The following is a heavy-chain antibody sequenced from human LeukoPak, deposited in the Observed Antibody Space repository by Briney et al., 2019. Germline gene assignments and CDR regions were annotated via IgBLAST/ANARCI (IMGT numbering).Heavy chain of an antibody. D-gene: IGHD6-13*01. CDR3: ASPPMAAATFYAFDI. CDR1: GVTLSDAW. J-gene: IGHJ3*02. V-gene: IGHV3-21*01. Sequence: GGSLRLSCAASGVTLSDAWMNWVRQAPGKGLEWVSSISSSSSYMYYADSVKGRFTISRDNAKNSLYLQMNSLRAEDTAVYYCASPPMAAATFYAFDIWGQGTMVTVSS. CDR2: ISSSSSYM.